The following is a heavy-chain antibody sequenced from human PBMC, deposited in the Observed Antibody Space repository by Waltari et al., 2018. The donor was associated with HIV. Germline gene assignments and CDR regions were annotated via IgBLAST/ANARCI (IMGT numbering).Heavy chain of an antibody. CDR1: GFTVSSNY. Sequence: EVQLVETGGGLIQPGGSLRLSCAASGFTVSSNYMSWVRQAPGKGLEWVSVIYSGGSTYYSDSVKGRFTISRDNSKNTLYLQMNSLRAEDTAVYYCAGPYYYDSSGHAFDIWGQGTMVTVSS. CDR2: IYSGGST. J-gene: IGHJ3*02. CDR3: AGPYYYDSSGHAFDI. V-gene: IGHV3-53*02. D-gene: IGHD3-22*01.